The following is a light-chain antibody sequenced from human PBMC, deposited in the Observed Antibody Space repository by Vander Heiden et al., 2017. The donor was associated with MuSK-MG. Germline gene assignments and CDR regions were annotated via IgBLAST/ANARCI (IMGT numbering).Light chain of an antibody. CDR2: GAS. J-gene: IGKJ1*01. Sequence: EIVLTQSPGTLSLSPGERATLPCRASQSVSSSYLAWYQQKPGQAPRPLIYGASSRATGIPDRFSGSGSGTDFTLTISRLEPEDFAVYYCQQYGSCWTFGQETKVEIK. CDR1: QSVSSSY. V-gene: IGKV3-20*01. CDR3: QQYGSCWT.